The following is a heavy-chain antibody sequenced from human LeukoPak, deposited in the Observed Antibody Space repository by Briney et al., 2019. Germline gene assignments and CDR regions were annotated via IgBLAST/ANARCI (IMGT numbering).Heavy chain of an antibody. CDR2: ISSDSNYI. J-gene: IGHJ6*03. CDR3: AKVVVSARNIYTDSDFYMDV. D-gene: IGHD1-14*01. CDR1: GFIFSSYT. Sequence: GGSLRLSCAASGFIFSSYTMNWVRQAPGKGLEWVSSISSDSNYIYYVDSMKGRFTISRDNAENSVYLQMNNLRAEDTAVYYCAKVVVSARNIYTDSDFYMDVWSKGTTVTVSS. V-gene: IGHV3-21*06.